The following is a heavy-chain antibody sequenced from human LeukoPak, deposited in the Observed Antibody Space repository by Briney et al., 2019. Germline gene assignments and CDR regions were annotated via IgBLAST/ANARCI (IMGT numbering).Heavy chain of an antibody. CDR3: ARGRAVAGSHYGMDV. D-gene: IGHD6-19*01. CDR2: ISHSGTSI. J-gene: IGHJ6*04. V-gene: IGHV3-48*03. Sequence: GGSLRLSCATSGFTFSSYEMSWVRQAPGKGLKWVSYISHSGTSIYYADSVKGRFTFSRDNAKNSLFLQMNSLRAEDTAVYYCARGRAVAGSHYGMDVWGKGTTVTVSS. CDR1: GFTFSSYE.